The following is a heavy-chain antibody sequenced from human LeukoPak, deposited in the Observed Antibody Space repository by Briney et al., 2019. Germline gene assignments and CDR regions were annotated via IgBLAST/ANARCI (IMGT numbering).Heavy chain of an antibody. J-gene: IGHJ4*02. V-gene: IGHV3-30*01. D-gene: IGHD2-2*01. CDR3: ARASTSCPFDY. CDR1: GFTFSSYA. CDR2: ISYDGSNK. Sequence: GGSLRLSCAASGFTFSSYAMHWVRQAPGKGLEWVAVISYDGSNKYYADSVKGRFTISRDNSKNTLCLQMNSLRAEDTAVYYCARASTSCPFDYWGQGTLVTVSS.